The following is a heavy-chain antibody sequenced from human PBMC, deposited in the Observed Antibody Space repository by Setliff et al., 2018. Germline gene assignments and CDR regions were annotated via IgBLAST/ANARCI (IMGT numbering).Heavy chain of an antibody. J-gene: IGHJ3*02. CDR3: ARRWNFGPYGSGIHDGFDM. Sequence: SETLSLTCAVYDGSFSDYYWSWIRRPPGKGLEWIGEINHYGSTNYKSSLRSRVTISLDTSENQFSLKLNSVTAADTAVYYCARRWNFGPYGSGIHDGFDMWGQGTTVTVS. CDR1: DGSFSDYY. CDR2: INHYGST. V-gene: IGHV4-34*01. D-gene: IGHD3-10*01.